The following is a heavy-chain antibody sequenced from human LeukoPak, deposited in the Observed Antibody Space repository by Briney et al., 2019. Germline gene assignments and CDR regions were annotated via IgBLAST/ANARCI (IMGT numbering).Heavy chain of an antibody. J-gene: IGHJ4*02. V-gene: IGHV4-59*01. Sequence: PSETLSLTCTVPGGSISSYYWSWIRQPPGKGLEWIGYIYYSGSTNYNPSLKSRVIISIDTSKNQFSLKLSSVTAADTAVYYCARGDSSTWYFNYWGQGTLVTVSS. D-gene: IGHD6-13*01. CDR3: ARGDSSTWYFNY. CDR2: IYYSGST. CDR1: GGSISSYY.